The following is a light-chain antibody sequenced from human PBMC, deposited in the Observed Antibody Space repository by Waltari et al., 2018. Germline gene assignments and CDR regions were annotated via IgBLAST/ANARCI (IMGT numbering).Light chain of an antibody. CDR3: QQYYDIPWT. J-gene: IGKJ1*01. Sequence: DIVMTQSPDSLAVSLGERVTINCKSSQSVLYSSNSQNYLAWYQQKPGQPPKLLIYWASARESGVPDPFSGSESGTDFTLTISSLQAEDVAVYYCQQYYDIPWTFGQGTKVEIK. V-gene: IGKV4-1*01. CDR2: WAS. CDR1: QSVLYSSNSQNY.